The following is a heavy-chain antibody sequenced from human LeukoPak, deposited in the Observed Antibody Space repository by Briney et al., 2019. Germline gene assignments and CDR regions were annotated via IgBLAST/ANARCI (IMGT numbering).Heavy chain of an antibody. J-gene: IGHJ4*02. Sequence: GGSLRLSCAASGFTFSSYGMHWVRQAPGKGLEWVAFIRYDGSNKYYADSVKGRFTISRDNSKNTLYLQTNSLRAEDTAVYYCARSQQTHEGPLDYWGQGTLVTVSS. V-gene: IGHV3-30*02. CDR1: GFTFSSYG. CDR2: IRYDGSNK. CDR3: ARSQQTHEGPLDY.